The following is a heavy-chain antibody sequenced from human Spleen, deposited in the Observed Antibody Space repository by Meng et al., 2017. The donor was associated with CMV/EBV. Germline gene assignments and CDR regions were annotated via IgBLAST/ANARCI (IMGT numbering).Heavy chain of an antibody. J-gene: IGHJ6*02. D-gene: IGHD3-3*01. V-gene: IGHV3-48*04. CDR1: GFTFSSYW. Sequence: GGSLRLSCAASGFTFSSYWMSWVRQAPGKGLEWVSYISSSGSTIYYADSVKGRFTISRDNAKNSLYLQMNSLRAEDTAVYYCARDRTIFGVVYYYYGMDVWGQGTTVTVSS. CDR3: ARDRTIFGVVYYYYGMDV. CDR2: ISSSGSTI.